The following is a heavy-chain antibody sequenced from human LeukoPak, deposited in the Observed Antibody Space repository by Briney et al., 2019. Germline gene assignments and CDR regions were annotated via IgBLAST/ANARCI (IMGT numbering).Heavy chain of an antibody. CDR1: GFTFSSYA. D-gene: IGHD3-16*01. J-gene: IGHJ4*02. Sequence: GGSLRLSCAASGFTFSSYAMSWVRQAPGKGLEWVSAISGSGGSTYYADSVKGRFTISRDNSKNTLYLQMNSLRAEDTAVYYCAKDLVYYDYVWGTPNRGAFDYWGQGTLVTVSS. CDR2: ISGSGGST. V-gene: IGHV3-23*01. CDR3: AKDLVYYDYVWGTPNRGAFDY.